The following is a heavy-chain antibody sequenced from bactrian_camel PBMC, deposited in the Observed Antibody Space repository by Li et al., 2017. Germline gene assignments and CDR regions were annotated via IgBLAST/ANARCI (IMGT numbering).Heavy chain of an antibody. CDR3: TAKARWDYPCSTVRINEFDV. CDR2: IHSEGGST. D-gene: IGHD1*01. V-gene: IGHV3S40*01. J-gene: IGHJ4*01. CDR1: GYMFSVYC. Sequence: DVQLVESGGGSVQAGGSLRLSCQASGYMFSVYCMAWFRQAPGKEREGVASIHSEGGSTAYADSVKGRFTISQERANAKYTVYLQLNNLKPEDTAMYFCTAKARWDYPCSTVRINEFDVWGQGTQVTVS.